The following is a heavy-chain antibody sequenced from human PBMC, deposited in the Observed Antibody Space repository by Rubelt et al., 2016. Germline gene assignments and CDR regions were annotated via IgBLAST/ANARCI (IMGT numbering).Heavy chain of an antibody. CDR1: GGSFSGYY. CDR2: IYSVGST. CDR3: ARSIDSSGYYPFDY. Sequence: VQLQQWGAGLLKPSETLSLTCAVSGGSFSGYYWSWIRQPPGKGLEWVSVIYSVGSTYLAASGEGKLTIPRDNSKNTLYLQTNSLRAEDTAVYYCARSIDSSGYYPFDYWGQGTLVTVSS. V-gene: IGHV3-66*01. J-gene: IGHJ4*02. D-gene: IGHD3-22*01.